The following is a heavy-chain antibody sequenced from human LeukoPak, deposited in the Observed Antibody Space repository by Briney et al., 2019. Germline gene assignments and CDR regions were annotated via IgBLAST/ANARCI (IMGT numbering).Heavy chain of an antibody. Sequence: GGSLRLSCAASGFTFSSYWMSWVRQAPGKGLEWVANIKQDGSEKYYVDSVKGRFTISRDNAKSSLYLQMNSLRAEDAAVYYCARDRRSRAFDIWGQGTMVTVSS. V-gene: IGHV3-7*01. CDR3: ARDRRSRAFDI. J-gene: IGHJ3*02. CDR2: IKQDGSEK. CDR1: GFTFSSYW.